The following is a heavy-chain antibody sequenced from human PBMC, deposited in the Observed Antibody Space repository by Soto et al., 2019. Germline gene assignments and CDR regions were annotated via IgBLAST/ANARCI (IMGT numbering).Heavy chain of an antibody. CDR1: GGSISSGGYY. J-gene: IGHJ6*02. CDR3: ARDVVYYYGSGSYYPTTQNYGMDV. V-gene: IGHV4-31*03. CDR2: IYYSGST. D-gene: IGHD3-10*01. Sequence: QVQLQESGPGLVKPSQTLSLTCTVSGGSISSGGYYWSWIRQHPGKGLEWIGYIYYSGSTYYNPSLQRRVTISVDTSKNQFSLKLSSVTAADTAVYYCARDVVYYYGSGSYYPTTQNYGMDVWGQGTTVTVSS.